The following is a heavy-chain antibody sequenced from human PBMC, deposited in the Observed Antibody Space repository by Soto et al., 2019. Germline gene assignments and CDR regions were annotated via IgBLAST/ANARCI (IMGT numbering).Heavy chain of an antibody. D-gene: IGHD6-13*01. CDR2: INPNSGGT. J-gene: IGHJ6*02. CDR3: ARGSSSSWYFGVLGYYGMDV. CDR1: GYTFTGYY. V-gene: IGHV1-2*02. Sequence: EASVKVSCKASGYTFTGYYMHWVRQAPGQGLEWMGWINPNSGGTNYAQKFQGRVTMTRDTSISTAYMELSRLRSDDTAVYYCARGSSSSWYFGVLGYYGMDVWGQGTTVTVSS.